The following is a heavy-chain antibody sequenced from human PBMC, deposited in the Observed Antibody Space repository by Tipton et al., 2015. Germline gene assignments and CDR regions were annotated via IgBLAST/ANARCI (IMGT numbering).Heavy chain of an antibody. Sequence: SLRLSCAASGFTFSSYAMSWVRQAPGKGLEWVSAISGSGGSTYYADSVKGRFTISRDNVHNSLSLRMNSLRAEDTAVYFCARDVGWGYDVVTGSYVGGLDPWGQGSLVTVSS. CDR3: ARDVGWGYDVVTGSYVGGLDP. CDR2: ISGSGGST. V-gene: IGHV3-23*01. CDR1: GFTFSSYA. J-gene: IGHJ5*02. D-gene: IGHD3-9*01.